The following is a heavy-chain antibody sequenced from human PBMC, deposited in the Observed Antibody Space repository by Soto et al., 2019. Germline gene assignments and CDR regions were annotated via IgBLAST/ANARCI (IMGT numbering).Heavy chain of an antibody. CDR2: IYYSGST. J-gene: IGHJ4*02. D-gene: IGHD2-15*01. CDR3: ARRSRIYCSGGSCHTVFDY. Sequence: ASETLSLTCTVSGGSISSYYWSWIRQPPGKGLEWIGYIYYSGSTNYNPSLKSRVTISVDTSKNQFSLKLSSVTAADTAVYYCARRSRIYCSGGSCHTVFDYWGQGTLVTVSS. V-gene: IGHV4-59*08. CDR1: GGSISSYY.